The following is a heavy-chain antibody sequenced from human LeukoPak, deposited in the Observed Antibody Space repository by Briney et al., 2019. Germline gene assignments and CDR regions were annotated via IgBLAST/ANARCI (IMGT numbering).Heavy chain of an antibody. J-gene: IGHJ5*02. V-gene: IGHV4-34*01. Sequence: PSETLSLTCAVYGGSSSGYYWSWIRQPPGKGLEWIGEINHSGSTNYNPSLKSRVTISVDTSKNQFSLKLSSVTAADTAVYYCARSSYDSSGYLNWFDPWGQGTLVTVSS. CDR2: INHSGST. D-gene: IGHD3-22*01. CDR3: ARSSYDSSGYLNWFDP. CDR1: GGSSSGYY.